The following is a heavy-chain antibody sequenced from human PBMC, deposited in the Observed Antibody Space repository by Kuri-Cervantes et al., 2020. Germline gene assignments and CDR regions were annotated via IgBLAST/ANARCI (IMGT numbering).Heavy chain of an antibody. CDR1: GLTFSSYC. Sequence: GESLKISCAASGLTFSSYCMSWVRQAPGKGLEWVATIKQDGYEKYYADSVKGRFTISRDNSKNTLYLQMNSLRAEDTAVYYCARESYSYALFDYWGQGTLVTVSS. D-gene: IGHD5-18*01. V-gene: IGHV3-7*01. CDR3: ARESYSYALFDY. CDR2: IKQDGYEK. J-gene: IGHJ4*02.